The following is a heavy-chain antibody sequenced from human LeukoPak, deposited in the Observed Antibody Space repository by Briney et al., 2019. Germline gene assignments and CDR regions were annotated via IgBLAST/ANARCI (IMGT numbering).Heavy chain of an antibody. J-gene: IGHJ5*02. CDR2: IFYSGST. V-gene: IGHV4-39*07. CDR1: GGSISTSNYY. Sequence: SETLSLTCTVSGGSISTSNYYWGWIRQPPGKGLEWIGNIFYSGSTYYSPSLKSRVTISLDTSRNQFSLKLSSVTAADTAVYYCARATVAGSYNWFDPWGQGTLVTVSS. D-gene: IGHD6-19*01. CDR3: ARATVAGSYNWFDP.